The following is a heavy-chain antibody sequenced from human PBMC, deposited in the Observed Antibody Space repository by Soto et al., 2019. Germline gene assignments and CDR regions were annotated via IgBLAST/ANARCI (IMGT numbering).Heavy chain of an antibody. J-gene: IGHJ6*02. CDR3: ARHLVSAYYYYGMDG. CDR2: IDPSDSYT. CDR1: GYSFTSYW. Sequence: GESLKISCKGSGYSFTSYWISWVRQMPGKGLEWMGRIDPSDSYTNYSPSFQGHVTISADKSISTAYLQWSSLKASDTAMYYCARHLVSAYYYYGMDGWGQGTTVTVSS. V-gene: IGHV5-10-1*01. D-gene: IGHD6-13*01.